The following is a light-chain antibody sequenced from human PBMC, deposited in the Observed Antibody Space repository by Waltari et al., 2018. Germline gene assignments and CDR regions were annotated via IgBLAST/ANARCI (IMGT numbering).Light chain of an antibody. CDR3: SVRANSGDHVRV. J-gene: IGLJ3*02. CDR1: SLSNYY. Sequence: SSELTQDPAVSVALGQTVRLTCQGASLSNYYASWYQQKPGPAPVLVAYGKNSRPSGIPDRFSGSGSGNTASLTLTGAQAEDEAVYYCSVRANSGDHVRVFGGGTKVTVL. CDR2: GKN. V-gene: IGLV3-19*01.